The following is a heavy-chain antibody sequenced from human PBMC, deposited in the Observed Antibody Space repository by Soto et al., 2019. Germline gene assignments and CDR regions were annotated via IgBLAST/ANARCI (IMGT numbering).Heavy chain of an antibody. D-gene: IGHD3-9*01. CDR3: AHATRLIIVFENESYFAY. CDR2: IYWDDDT. CDR1: GFPLSTTGVG. J-gene: IGHJ4*02. Sequence: QITLKESGPTLVKPTQTLTLTCTFCGFPLSTTGVGVGWIRQPPGKALEWLALIYWDDDTHFSPSLKTRLTSTKETAKDQVVLTVTHMDPVDTARYYCAHATRLIIVFENESYFAYWGQGNLVTVSS. V-gene: IGHV2-5*02.